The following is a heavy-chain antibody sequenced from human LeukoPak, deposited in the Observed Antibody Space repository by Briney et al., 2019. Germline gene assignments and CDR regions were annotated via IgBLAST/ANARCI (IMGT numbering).Heavy chain of an antibody. Sequence: GGSLRLSCAASGFTFSNAWMNWVRQAPGKGLEWVALIKSKTDGGPTDYAAPVKGRFTNSTDDSKNTLYLQMNSLKTEDKAVYYYTPLTVTTCDWGQGTLVTASS. CDR2: IKSKTDGGPT. CDR3: TPLTVTTCD. CDR1: GFTFSNAW. D-gene: IGHD4-17*01. J-gene: IGHJ4*02. V-gene: IGHV3-15*01.